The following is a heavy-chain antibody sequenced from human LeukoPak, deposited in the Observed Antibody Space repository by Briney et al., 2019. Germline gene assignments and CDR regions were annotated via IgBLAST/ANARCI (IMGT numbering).Heavy chain of an antibody. V-gene: IGHV4-34*01. D-gene: IGHD1-26*01. J-gene: IGHJ4*02. CDR2: INHSGST. Sequence: SETLSLTCAVYGGSLSGHYWSWIRQPPGKGLEWIGEINHSGSTNYNPSLKRRVTISVDTSKNHFSLKLSSVTAADTAVYYCARHSPVGIFYFDYWGQGTLVTVSS. CDR3: ARHSPVGIFYFDY. CDR1: GGSLSGHY.